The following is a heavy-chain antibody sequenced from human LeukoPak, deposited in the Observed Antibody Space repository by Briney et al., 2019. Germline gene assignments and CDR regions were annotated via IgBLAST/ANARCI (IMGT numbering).Heavy chain of an antibody. J-gene: IGHJ5*02. CDR1: GYTFTGYY. CDR2: INPNSGGT. V-gene: IGHV1-2*02. CDR3: AREAVAKNNWFDP. Sequence: GASVKVSCKASGYTFTGYYTHWVRQAPGQGLEWMGWINPNSGGTSYAQKFQGRVTMTRDTSISTAYMELSRLRSDDTAVYYCAREAVAKNNWFDPWGQGTLVTVSS.